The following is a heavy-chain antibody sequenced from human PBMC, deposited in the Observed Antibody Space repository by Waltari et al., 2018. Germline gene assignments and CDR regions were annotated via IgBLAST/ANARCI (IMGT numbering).Heavy chain of an antibody. CDR3: ARDPAGDYGF. J-gene: IGHJ4*02. CDR2: LYYRGIP. V-gene: IGHV4-59*01. CDR1: GDSITNFY. Sequence: QVYLEESGPRRVKTSEALSLNCPVSGDSITNFYWSWVRQAPGKGLEWIGYLYYRGIPKYNPSLKGRVTISADTSKNQLSLRLDSATAADTAIYYCARDPAGDYGFWGRGLLVTVSS. D-gene: IGHD3-10*01.